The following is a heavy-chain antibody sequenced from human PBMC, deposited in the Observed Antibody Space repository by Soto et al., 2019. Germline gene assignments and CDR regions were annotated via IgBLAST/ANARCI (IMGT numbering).Heavy chain of an antibody. Sequence: GGSLRLSCAASGFTSSSYGMHWVRQAPGKGLEWVAVISYDGSNKYYADSVKGRFTISRDNSKNTLYLQMNSLRAEDTAVYYCAKGGRRVVVTAICDYWGQGTLVTVSS. D-gene: IGHD2-21*02. J-gene: IGHJ4*02. CDR1: GFTSSSYG. CDR2: ISYDGSNK. V-gene: IGHV3-30*18. CDR3: AKGGRRVVVTAICDY.